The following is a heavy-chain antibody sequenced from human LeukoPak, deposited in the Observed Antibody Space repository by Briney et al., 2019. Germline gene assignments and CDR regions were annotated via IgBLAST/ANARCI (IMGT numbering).Heavy chain of an antibody. V-gene: IGHV4-59*01. CDR2: IYYSGST. D-gene: IGHD2-15*01. Sequence: SETLSLTCTVSGGSISSYYWRWIRQPPGKGLVWVGYIYYSGSTNYNPALKRRGSTSLDTTKNHIPLMLITMPAADHAVYYYAGDYCSGGSCWGGAFDIWGQRTMVTVSS. J-gene: IGHJ3*02. CDR3: AGDYCSGGSCWGGAFDI. CDR1: GGSISSYY.